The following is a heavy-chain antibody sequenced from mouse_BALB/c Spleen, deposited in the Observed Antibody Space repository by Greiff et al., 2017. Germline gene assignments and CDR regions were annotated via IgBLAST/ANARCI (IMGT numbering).Heavy chain of an antibody. V-gene: IGHV1-80*01. D-gene: IGHD2-4*01. CDR2: IYPGDGDT. CDR1: GYAFSSYW. J-gene: IGHJ4*01. CDR3: ARWGITVYAMDY. Sequence: VKVVESGAELVRPGSSVKISCKASGYAFSSYWMNWVKQRPGQGLEWIGQIYPGDGDTNYNGKFKGKATLTADKSSSTAYMQLSSLTSEDSAVYFCARWGITVYAMDYWGQGTSVTVSS.